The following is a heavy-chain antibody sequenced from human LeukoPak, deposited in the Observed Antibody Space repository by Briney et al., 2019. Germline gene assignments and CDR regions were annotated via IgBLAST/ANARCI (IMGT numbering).Heavy chain of an antibody. CDR3: AGGLELKHDY. CDR2: IYYSGST. CDR1: GGSISSYY. V-gene: IGHV4-59*08. Sequence: SETLSLTCTVSGGSISSYYWSWIRQPPGKGLEWIGYIYYSGSTNYNPSLKSRVTISVDTSKNQFSLKLSSVTAADTAVYYCAGGLELKHDYWGQGTLVTVSS. J-gene: IGHJ4*02. D-gene: IGHD3-10*01.